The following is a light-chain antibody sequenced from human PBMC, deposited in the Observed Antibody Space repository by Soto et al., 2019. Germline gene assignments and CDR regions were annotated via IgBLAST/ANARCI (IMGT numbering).Light chain of an antibody. V-gene: IGLV2-11*01. J-gene: IGLJ1*01. CDR1: SSDVDDYNY. CDR3: CSYGGTFNV. CDR2: DVS. Sequence: QSALTQPRPVSGSPGQSVTISCTGTSSDVDDYNYVSWFQQHPGKAPKLMIYDVSERPSGVPDRFSGSKSGNTASLTISGLQAEDEADYYCCSYGGTFNVFGTGTKVTVL.